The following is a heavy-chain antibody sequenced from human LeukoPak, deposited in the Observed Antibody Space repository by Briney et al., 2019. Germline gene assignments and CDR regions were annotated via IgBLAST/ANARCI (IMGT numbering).Heavy chain of an antibody. Sequence: GGSLRLSCAASGFTFTTYTMNWVRQAPGKGLEWVPSISSSSSYIYYADSVKGRFTISRDNSKNTLYLQMNSLRTEDTAVYYCAKGRWGFDIWGQGTMVTVSS. CDR3: AKGRWGFDI. V-gene: IGHV3-21*04. D-gene: IGHD4-23*01. J-gene: IGHJ3*02. CDR2: ISSSSSYI. CDR1: GFTFTTYT.